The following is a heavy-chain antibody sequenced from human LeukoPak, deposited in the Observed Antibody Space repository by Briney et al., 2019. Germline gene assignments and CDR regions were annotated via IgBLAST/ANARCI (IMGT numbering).Heavy chain of an antibody. J-gene: IGHJ6*03. V-gene: IGHV3-21*01. CDR1: GFTLSNYA. D-gene: IGHD3-16*01. CDR3: ARDGGWPDYYYYMDV. CDR2: ISSSGSYI. Sequence: GGSLRLSCAASGFTLSNYAMSWVRQAPGKGLERVSSISSSGSYIYYADSVKGRFTISRDNAKNSLYLQMNSLRAEDTAVYYCARDGGWPDYYYYMDVWGEGTTVTVCS.